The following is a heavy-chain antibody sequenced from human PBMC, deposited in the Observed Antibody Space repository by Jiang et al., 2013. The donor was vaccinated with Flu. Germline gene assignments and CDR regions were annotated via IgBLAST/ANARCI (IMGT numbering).Heavy chain of an antibody. J-gene: IGHJ4*02. CDR3: VRALRSSTWNVWGY. Sequence: SGAEVKKPGASVKVSCKASGYTFTAYYLHWVRQAPGQGPEWMGWLNPNSGVTNSARKFQGRVTLTRDTSISTAYMELSRLRSDDRAIYYCVRALRSSTWNVWGYWGQGTLVTVSS. CDR2: LNPNSGVT. CDR1: GYTFTAYY. V-gene: IGHV1-2*02. D-gene: IGHD2-2*01.